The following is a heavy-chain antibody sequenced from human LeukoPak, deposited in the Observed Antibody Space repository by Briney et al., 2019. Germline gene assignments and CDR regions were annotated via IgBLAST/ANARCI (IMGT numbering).Heavy chain of an antibody. CDR1: GFTFSSYA. V-gene: IGHV3-23*01. D-gene: IGHD3-16*01. J-gene: IGHJ4*02. CDR2: ISGSGGST. CDR3: AKRGGMYPAHYFDY. Sequence: GGSLRLSCAASGFTFSSYAMSWVRQAPGKGLEWVSAISGSGGSTYYADSVKGRFTISRDNSKNTLYLQLNSLRAEDTAVYYCAKRGGMYPAHYFDYWGQGTLVTVSS.